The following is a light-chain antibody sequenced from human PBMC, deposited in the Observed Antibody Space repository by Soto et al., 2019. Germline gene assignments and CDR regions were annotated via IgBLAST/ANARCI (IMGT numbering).Light chain of an antibody. Sequence: DIQMTQAPSTLAAAVVERVTITFRASPSIGSWLAWYQQISGRAPNLLIYDASSLQSGVPSRFSGSGSGTEFTLTISSLQPDDFATYYCQQYTTSSWKFGQGHKVDIK. CDR3: QQYTTSSWK. CDR2: DAS. J-gene: IGKJ1*01. CDR1: PSIGSW. V-gene: IGKV1-5*01.